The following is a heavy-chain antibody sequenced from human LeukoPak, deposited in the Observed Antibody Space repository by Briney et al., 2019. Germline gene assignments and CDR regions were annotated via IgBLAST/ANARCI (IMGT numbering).Heavy chain of an antibody. CDR1: GFRISDSS. Sequence: GGSLRLSCAASGFRISDSSIPWVSQASGKGLEWVGRIAAKAPTYATTYAASMTGRFTISRDASRNTAYLQMDSLRTEDTAFYYCIRGGRYVYDIWGQGTMVTVSS. D-gene: IGHD3-16*01. CDR2: IAAKAPTYAT. CDR3: IRGGRYVYDI. J-gene: IGHJ3*02. V-gene: IGHV3-73*01.